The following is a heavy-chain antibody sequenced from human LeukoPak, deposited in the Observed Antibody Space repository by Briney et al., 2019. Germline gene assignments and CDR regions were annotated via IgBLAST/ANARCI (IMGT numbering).Heavy chain of an antibody. D-gene: IGHD3-10*01. CDR1: GFTFSSYG. CDR3: AKEIYYGSGSFPDY. J-gene: IGHJ4*02. CDR2: ISYDGSNK. Sequence: GGSLRLSCAASGFTFSSYGMHWVRQAPGKRLEWVAVISYDGSNKYYADSVQGRFTISRDNSKNTLYLQMNSLRPEDAAVYYCAKEIYYGSGSFPDYWGQGTLVTVSS. V-gene: IGHV3-30*18.